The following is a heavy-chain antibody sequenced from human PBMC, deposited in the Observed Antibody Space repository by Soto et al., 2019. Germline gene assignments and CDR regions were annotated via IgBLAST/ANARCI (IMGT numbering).Heavy chain of an antibody. V-gene: IGHV3-23*01. CDR2: ISGGGDGT. CDR1: GFTFYNYA. J-gene: IGHJ3*01. D-gene: IGHD2-8*01. Sequence: EVQLLESGGGLVRPGGSLRLSCAASGFTFYNYAMNWVSQAPGKGLEWVSTISGGGDGTYYADSVKGRFTNSRDNSRNTVYLQMNSLRAEDTAVYYCAKKGLGSLATYCTTGDCHYAFDVWGQGTLVTVSS. CDR3: AKKGLGSLATYCTTGDCHYAFDV.